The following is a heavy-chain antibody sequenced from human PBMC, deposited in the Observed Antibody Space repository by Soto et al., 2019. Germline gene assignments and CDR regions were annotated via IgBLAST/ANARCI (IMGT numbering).Heavy chain of an antibody. CDR3: GHTCCSGGSYPNYYYYYGMDV. J-gene: IGHJ6*02. V-gene: IGHV2-5*02. CDR2: IYWDDDK. Sequence: QITLKESGPPLVKPTQTLTLTCTFSGFSLSTSGVGVGWIRQPPGKALEWLALIYWDDDKRYSPSLKSRLTITKDTPKXXVXLXXTNMDPVDTATYYCGHTCCSGGSYPNYYYYYGMDVWGQGTTVTVSS. D-gene: IGHD2-15*01. CDR1: GFSLSTSGVG.